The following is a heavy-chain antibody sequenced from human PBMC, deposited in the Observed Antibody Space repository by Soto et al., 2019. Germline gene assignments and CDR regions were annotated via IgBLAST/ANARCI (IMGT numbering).Heavy chain of an antibody. CDR1: GFTFSSYG. CDR2: ISYDGSNK. CDR3: AKDLGYCSGGSCYSDYYYGMDV. D-gene: IGHD2-15*01. Sequence: GGSLRLSCAASGFTFSSYGMHWVRQAPGKGLEWVAVISYDGSNKYYADSVKGRFTISRDNSKNTLYLQMNSLRAEDTAVYYCAKDLGYCSGGSCYSDYYYGMDVWGQGTTVTVSS. J-gene: IGHJ6*02. V-gene: IGHV3-30*18.